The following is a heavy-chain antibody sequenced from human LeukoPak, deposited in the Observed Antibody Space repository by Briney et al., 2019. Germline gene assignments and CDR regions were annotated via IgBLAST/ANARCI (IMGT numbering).Heavy chain of an antibody. CDR2: IYSGGST. Sequence: PGGSLRLSCAASGFTVSSNYMSWVRQAPGKGLEWVSVIYSGGSTYYADSVKGRFTISRDNSKNTLYLQMNSLRAEDTAVYYCASSEEYYDYVWGSSGRGHFDYWGQGTLVTVSS. V-gene: IGHV3-66*01. CDR3: ASSEEYYDYVWGSSGRGHFDY. CDR1: GFTVSSNY. J-gene: IGHJ4*02. D-gene: IGHD3-16*01.